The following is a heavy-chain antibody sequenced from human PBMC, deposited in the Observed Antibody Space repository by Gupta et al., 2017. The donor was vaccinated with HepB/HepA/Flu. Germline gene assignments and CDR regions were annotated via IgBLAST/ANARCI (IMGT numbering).Heavy chain of an antibody. D-gene: IGHD4-23*01. V-gene: IGHV1-3*04. Sequence: QVQLVQSGAEVKKPGASVKVSCKSSGYTFTEYALHWVRQAPGQRLEWIGWINTDNGNTKNSPNFQARVTITRDTHTTTAYMELSSLRSEDTAVYYCARDLGSGNYRFDYWGQGILVTVSS. CDR2: INTDNGNT. CDR1: GYTFTEYA. CDR3: ARDLGSGNYRFDY. J-gene: IGHJ4*02.